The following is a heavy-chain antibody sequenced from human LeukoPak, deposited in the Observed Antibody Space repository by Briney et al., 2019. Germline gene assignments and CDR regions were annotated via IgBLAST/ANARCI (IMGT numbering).Heavy chain of an antibody. CDR2: INHSGST. CDR1: GGSFSGYY. Sequence: SETLSLTCAVCGGSFSGYYWSWIRQPPGKGLEWIGEINHSGSTNYNPSLKSRVTISVDTSKNQFSLKLSSVTAADTAVYYCAGEPSDYYYYGMDVWGQGTTVTVSS. J-gene: IGHJ6*02. V-gene: IGHV4-34*01. CDR3: AGEPSDYYYYGMDV. D-gene: IGHD1-26*01.